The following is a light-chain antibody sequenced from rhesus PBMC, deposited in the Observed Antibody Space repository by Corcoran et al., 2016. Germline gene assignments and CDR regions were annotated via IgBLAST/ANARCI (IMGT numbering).Light chain of an antibody. J-gene: IGKJ2*01. CDR2: AAS. CDR3: QHYYSTPYS. V-gene: IGKV1-25*02. CDR1: QGISNY. Sequence: DIQMTQSPSSLSASVGDRVTITCRASQGISNYLAWYQQKPGETPKLLIYAASGLQSGIPSRFSGSGSGTDVTLTISSLQSEYFATYYCQHYYSTPYSFGQGTKVEIK.